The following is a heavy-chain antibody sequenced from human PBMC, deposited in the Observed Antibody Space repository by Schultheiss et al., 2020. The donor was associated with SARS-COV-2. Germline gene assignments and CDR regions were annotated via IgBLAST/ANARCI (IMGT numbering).Heavy chain of an antibody. CDR2: VYSSGNT. CDR1: GGSISAYS. V-gene: IGHV4-59*01. CDR3: ARDTYCSAGSCFDWYFYV. J-gene: IGHJ2*01. D-gene: IGHD2-15*01. Sequence: SETLSLTCTVSGGSISAYSWSWVRQPPGKGLEWIGYVYSSGNTNYNPSLKSRVTMSVDMTKNQFSLKVSSVTAADTAIYYCARDTYCSAGSCFDWYFYVWGRGTLVTVSS.